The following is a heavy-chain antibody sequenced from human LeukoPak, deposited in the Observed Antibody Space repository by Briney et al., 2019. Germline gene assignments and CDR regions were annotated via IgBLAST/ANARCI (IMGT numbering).Heavy chain of an antibody. J-gene: IGHJ3*01. CDR3: ARDWYYAFDF. CDR1: GFTFSSYA. V-gene: IGHV3-23*01. Sequence: GGSLRLSCAASGFTFSSYAMSWVRQAPGKGLEWVSAISGSGDNTYYADSVKGRFTISRDNSKNTLFLQMNSLRAEDTAVYYCARDWYYAFDFWGQGTMVTVSS. D-gene: IGHD2-21*02. CDR2: ISGSGDNT.